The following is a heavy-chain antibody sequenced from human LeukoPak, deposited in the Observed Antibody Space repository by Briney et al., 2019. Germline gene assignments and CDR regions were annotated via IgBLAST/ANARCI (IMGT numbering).Heavy chain of an antibody. V-gene: IGHV3-20*04. Sequence: GGSLRLSCAASGFTFDDYGMSWVRQAPGKGLEWVSGINWNGGSTGYADSVKGRFTISRDNAKNSLYLQMNSLRAEDTALYYCARAGYFDSSGYSEEAFDSWGQGTMVTVSS. CDR2: INWNGGST. CDR3: ARAGYFDSSGYSEEAFDS. J-gene: IGHJ3*02. CDR1: GFTFDDYG. D-gene: IGHD3-22*01.